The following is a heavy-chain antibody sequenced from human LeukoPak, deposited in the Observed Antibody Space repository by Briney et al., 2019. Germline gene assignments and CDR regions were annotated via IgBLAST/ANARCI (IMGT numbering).Heavy chain of an antibody. D-gene: IGHD3/OR15-3a*01. CDR3: AHRKSLGWEYYFDY. CDR1: GFSLSTSGVG. CDR2: IYWNDDK. V-gene: IGHV2-5*01. Sequence: SGPTLVKPTQTLTLTCTFSGFSLSTSGVGVGWIRQPPGKALERLALIYWNDDKRYSPSLKSRLTITKDTSKNQVVLTMTNMDPVDTATYYCAHRKSLGWEYYFDYWGQGTLVTVSS. J-gene: IGHJ4*02.